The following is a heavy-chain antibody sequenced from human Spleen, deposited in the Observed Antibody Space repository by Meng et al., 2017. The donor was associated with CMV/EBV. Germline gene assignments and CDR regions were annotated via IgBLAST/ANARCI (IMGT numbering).Heavy chain of an antibody. CDR2: ISHKGVT. CDR1: GTSFSDFS. V-gene: IGHV4-34*01. D-gene: IGHD2-2*01. CDR3: ARAVYVVVPAALYYFDC. Sequence: SETLSLTCAVFGTSFSDFSWTWIRQPPGKGLEWIGQISHKGVTNYNPSLKSRVSISVDTSKEQFSLRLRFLTAADTAVYSCARAVYVVVPAALYYFDCWGQGTLVTVSS. J-gene: IGHJ4*02.